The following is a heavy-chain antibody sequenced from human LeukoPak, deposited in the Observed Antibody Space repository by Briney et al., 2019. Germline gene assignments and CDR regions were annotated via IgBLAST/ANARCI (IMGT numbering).Heavy chain of an antibody. Sequence: SETLSLTCAVYGGSFSGYYWSWIRQPPGKGLEWIGEINHSGSTNYNPSLKSRVTISVDTSKNQFSLKLSSVTAADTAVYYCARDTSSGSYWDSWGQGILVTVSS. CDR1: GGSFSGYY. D-gene: IGHD3-10*01. V-gene: IGHV4-34*01. CDR3: ARDTSSGSYWDS. CDR2: INHSGST. J-gene: IGHJ4*02.